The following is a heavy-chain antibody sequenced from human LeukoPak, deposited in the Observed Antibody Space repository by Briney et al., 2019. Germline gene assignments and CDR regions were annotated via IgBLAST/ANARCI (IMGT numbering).Heavy chain of an antibody. J-gene: IGHJ3*02. D-gene: IGHD2-15*01. V-gene: IGHV1-69*13. CDR3: ARDRCSGGSCYHDAFDI. CDR1: GGTFSSYA. CDR2: IIPIFGTA. Sequence: SVKVSCKASGGTFSSYAISWVRQAPGQGLEWMGGIIPIFGTANYAQKFQGRVTITADESTSTAYMELSSLRSEDTAVYYCARDRCSGGSCYHDAFDIWGQGTMVTASS.